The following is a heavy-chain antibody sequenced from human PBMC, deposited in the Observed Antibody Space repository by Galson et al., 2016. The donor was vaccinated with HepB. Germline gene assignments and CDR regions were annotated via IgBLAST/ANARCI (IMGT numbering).Heavy chain of an antibody. D-gene: IGHD2-15*01. CDR1: GFDFSGYA. J-gene: IGHJ4*02. CDR3: AKGTVGSCSGGSCYPLDY. CDR2: ISGGGGTT. V-gene: IGHV3-23*01. Sequence: SLRLSCAASGFDFSGYAMSWVRQAPGKGLEWVSAISGGGGTTHYADSVKGRFTLSRDNSKNTLYLQMNSLRAEDTALYYCAKGTVGSCSGGSCYPLDYWGQGTLVTV.